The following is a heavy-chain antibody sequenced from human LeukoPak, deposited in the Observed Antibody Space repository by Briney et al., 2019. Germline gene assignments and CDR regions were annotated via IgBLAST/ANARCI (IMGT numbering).Heavy chain of an antibody. V-gene: IGHV3-21*01. J-gene: IGHJ4*02. CDR2: ITTSSTYV. D-gene: IGHD7-27*01. Sequence: GGSLRLSCSASGFTINFYTMTWVRQAPGKGLEWVSSITTSSTYVYYADSVKGRFIISRDNAKNSLYLQMNSLRAEDTAVYYCARDLNWETYWGQGTLVSVSS. CDR3: ARDLNWETY. CDR1: GFTINFYT.